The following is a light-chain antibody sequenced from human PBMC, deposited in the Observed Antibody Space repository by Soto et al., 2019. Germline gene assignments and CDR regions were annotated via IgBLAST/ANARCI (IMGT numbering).Light chain of an antibody. CDR2: EVT. J-gene: IGLJ1*01. CDR3: RSYAGSNIYV. Sequence: QSALTQPPSASGSPGQSVTISCTGTSSDVGGYNYVSWYQQHPGKAPKLMIYEVTKRPSGVPDRFSGSKSGNTASLTVSGLQAEDEADYYCRSYAGSNIYVFGTGTRSPS. V-gene: IGLV2-8*01. CDR1: SSDVGGYNY.